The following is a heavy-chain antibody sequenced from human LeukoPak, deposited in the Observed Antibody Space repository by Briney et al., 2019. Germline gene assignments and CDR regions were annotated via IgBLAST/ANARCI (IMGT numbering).Heavy chain of an antibody. V-gene: IGHV1-18*01. D-gene: IGHD4-17*01. CDR1: GYTFTNYG. J-gene: IGHJ4*02. CDR2: ISGYNGNT. Sequence: ASVKVSCKTSGYTFTNYGISWVRQAPGQGPKWMGWISGYNGNTNYVQKFQGRVTMTTDTSTSTAYMEMRSLRSDDTAVYYCARGLSLGPHHYGEPFDYWGQGTLVTVSP. CDR3: ARGLSLGPHHYGEPFDY.